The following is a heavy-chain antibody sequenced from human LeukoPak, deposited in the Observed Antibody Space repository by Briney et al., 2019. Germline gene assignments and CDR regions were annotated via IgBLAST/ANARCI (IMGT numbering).Heavy chain of an antibody. CDR2: TYYRSNWYN. CDR1: GDSVSSYSAA. CDR3: ARDPEWVYDTFDV. D-gene: IGHD3-3*01. J-gene: IGHJ3*01. Sequence: SQTLSLTCAISGDSVSSYSAAWNWIRQSPSRGLEWLGRTYYRSNWYNDYAGSLRGRITINTDTSRNQFSLHLSSVTPDDTAVYYCARDPEWVYDTFDVWGQGTMVTVSS. V-gene: IGHV6-1*01.